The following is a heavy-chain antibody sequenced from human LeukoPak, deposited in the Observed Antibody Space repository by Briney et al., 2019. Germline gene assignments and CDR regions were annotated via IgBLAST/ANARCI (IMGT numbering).Heavy chain of an antibody. CDR3: ARTRRTYYYGSGSYYHGSWFDP. CDR1: GGSISSYY. V-gene: IGHV4-4*07. J-gene: IGHJ5*02. D-gene: IGHD3-10*01. Sequence: SETLSLTCTVSGGSISSYYWSWIRQPAGKGLEWIGRIYTSGSTNYNPSLKSRVTMSVDTSKNQFSLKLSSVTAADTAVYYCARTRRTYYYGSGSYYHGSWFDPWGQGTLVTVSS. CDR2: IYTSGST.